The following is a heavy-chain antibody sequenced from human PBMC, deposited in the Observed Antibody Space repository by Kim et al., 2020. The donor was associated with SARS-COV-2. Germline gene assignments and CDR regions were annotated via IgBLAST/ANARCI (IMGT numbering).Heavy chain of an antibody. V-gene: IGHV3-30*18. J-gene: IGHJ4*01. D-gene: IGHD3-22*01. CDR1: GFTFSSYG. CDR2: ISYDGSNK. Sequence: GGSLRLSCAASGFTFSSYGMHWVRQAPGKGLECVAVISYDGSNKYYADSVKGRFTISRDNSKNTLYLQMNSLRAEDTAVYYCAKASTYYYDSSGYYYWG. CDR3: AKASTYYYDSSGYYY.